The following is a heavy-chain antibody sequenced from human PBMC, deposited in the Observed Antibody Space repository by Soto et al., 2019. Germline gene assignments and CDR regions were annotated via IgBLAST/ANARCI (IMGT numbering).Heavy chain of an antibody. CDR3: AKVDTAMGRYDY. CDR1: GFTFSSYA. D-gene: IGHD5-18*01. V-gene: IGHV3-23*01. J-gene: IGHJ4*02. CDR2: ISGSGGST. Sequence: EVPLLESGGGLVQPGGSLRLSCAASGFTFSSYAMSWVRQAPGKGLEWVSAISGSGGSTYYADSVKGRFTISRDNSKNTLYLQMNSLRAEDTAVYYCAKVDTAMGRYDYWGQGTLVTVSS.